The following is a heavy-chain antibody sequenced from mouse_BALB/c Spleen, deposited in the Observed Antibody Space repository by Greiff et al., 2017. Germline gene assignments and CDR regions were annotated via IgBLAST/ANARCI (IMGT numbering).Heavy chain of an antibody. Sequence: LMESGPGLVKPSQSLSLTCSVTGYSITSGYYWNWIRQFPGNKLEWMGYISYDGSNNYNPSLKNRISITRDTSKNQFFLKLNSVTTEDTATYYCARDQTYDYDYAMDYWGQGTSVTVSS. J-gene: IGHJ4*01. V-gene: IGHV3-6*02. CDR3: ARDQTYDYDYAMDY. CDR2: ISYDGSN. D-gene: IGHD2-4*01. CDR1: GYSITSGYY.